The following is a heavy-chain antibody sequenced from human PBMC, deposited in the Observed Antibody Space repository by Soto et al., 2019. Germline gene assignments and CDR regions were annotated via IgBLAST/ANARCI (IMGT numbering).Heavy chain of an antibody. CDR1: GYSFTHYG. Sequence: ASVKVSCKASGYSFTHYGINWVRQAPGQGLEWMGWVSAYNGNTNYAQKLQGRVTMTTDASSSTAYMELRNLTSDDPAVYYCSRTACTSTTCALYYYYGVDVWGQGTTVTVSS. CDR3: SRTACTSTTCALYYYYGVDV. CDR2: VSAYNGNT. D-gene: IGHD2-2*01. V-gene: IGHV1-18*04. J-gene: IGHJ6*02.